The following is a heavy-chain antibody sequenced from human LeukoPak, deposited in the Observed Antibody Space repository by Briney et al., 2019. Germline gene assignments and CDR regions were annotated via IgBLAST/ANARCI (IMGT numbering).Heavy chain of an antibody. Sequence: SETLSLTCTVSGGSISSYYWSWIRQPPGKGLEWIGYIYYSGSTNYNPSLKSRVTISVDTSKNQFSLKLSSVTAADTAVYYCARYSSSSGGMDVWGKGTTVTVSS. CDR3: ARYSSSSGGMDV. J-gene: IGHJ6*04. V-gene: IGHV4-59*01. CDR2: IYYSGST. CDR1: GGSISSYY. D-gene: IGHD6-13*01.